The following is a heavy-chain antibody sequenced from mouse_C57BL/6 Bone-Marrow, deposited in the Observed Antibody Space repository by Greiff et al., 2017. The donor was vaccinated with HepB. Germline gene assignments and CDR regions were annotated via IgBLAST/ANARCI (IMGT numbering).Heavy chain of an antibody. CDR3: ARRGLPVYYFDY. Sequence: QVQLQQPGAELVKPGASVKLSCKASGYTFTSYWMQWVKQRPGQGLEWIGEIDPSDSYTNYNQKFKGKATLTVDTSSSTAYIQLSSLTSEDSAVYYCARRGLPVYYFDYWGQGTTLTVSS. D-gene: IGHD3-3*01. J-gene: IGHJ2*01. CDR2: IDPSDSYT. CDR1: GYTFTSYW. V-gene: IGHV1-50*01.